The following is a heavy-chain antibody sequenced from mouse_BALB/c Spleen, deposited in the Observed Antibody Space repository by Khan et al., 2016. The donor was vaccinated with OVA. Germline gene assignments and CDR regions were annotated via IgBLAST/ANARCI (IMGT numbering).Heavy chain of an antibody. Sequence: EVQLQESGPELVKPGASVKISGKASGYSFTGYFMNWVMQSHGKSLEWIGRINPHIGETFYNQKFKGKATLTVDESSSTAHMELRSLASEDSAVYYCARIYGSDFDYWGQGTTLTVSS. CDR2: INPHIGET. CDR3: ARIYGSDFDY. V-gene: IGHV1-20*02. D-gene: IGHD1-1*01. J-gene: IGHJ2*01. CDR1: GYSFTGYF.